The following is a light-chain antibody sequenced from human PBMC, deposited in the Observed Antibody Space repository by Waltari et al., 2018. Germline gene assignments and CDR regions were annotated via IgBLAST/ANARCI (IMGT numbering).Light chain of an antibody. V-gene: IGKV1-5*03. CDR2: ETS. CDR1: QNSNTW. CDR3: QQYKTFYS. J-gene: IGKJ2*01. Sequence: DIQMTQSPSTLSSSVRNRVTITCRARQNSNTWLAWYQQKPGKATKLLIYETSTLEGGVPSRFSGSGSGTHFTLTISSLPPDDFGTYYCQQYKTFYSFGQGTKL.